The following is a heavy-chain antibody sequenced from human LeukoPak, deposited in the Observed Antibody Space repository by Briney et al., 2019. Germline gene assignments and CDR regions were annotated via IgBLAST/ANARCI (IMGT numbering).Heavy chain of an antibody. CDR3: ASSLQYCGGDCDSWFDP. CDR2: ITRSSSTI. Sequence: PGGSLRLSCVASGFNFSTYSMNWVRQTPGKGPEWVSYITRSSSTIYYADSVKGRFTISRDNANNSLYLQMNSLRAEDTAVYYCASSLQYCGGDCDSWFDPWGQGTLVTVSS. CDR1: GFNFSTYS. D-gene: IGHD2-21*02. V-gene: IGHV3-48*04. J-gene: IGHJ5*02.